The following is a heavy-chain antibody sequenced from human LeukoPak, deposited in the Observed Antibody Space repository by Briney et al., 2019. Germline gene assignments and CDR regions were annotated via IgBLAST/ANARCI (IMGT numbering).Heavy chain of an antibody. D-gene: IGHD2-2*02. V-gene: IGHV3-74*01. CDR3: ARVRYCSSTGCYSYFDY. Sequence: GGSLRLSCAASGFTFDDYAMHWVRQPPGKGLVWVSRIDADGSTTTYADSVKGRFTISRDNAKNTRYLQMDSLRAEDTAVYYCARVRYCSSTGCYSYFDYWGQGTLVTVSS. CDR2: IDADGSTT. J-gene: IGHJ4*02. CDR1: GFTFDDYA.